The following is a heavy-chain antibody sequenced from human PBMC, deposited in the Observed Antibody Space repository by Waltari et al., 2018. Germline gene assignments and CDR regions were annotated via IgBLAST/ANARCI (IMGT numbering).Heavy chain of an antibody. V-gene: IGHV3-23*01. J-gene: IGHJ4*02. D-gene: IGHD1-20*01. CDR1: GLIFNNFA. CDR3: AKPFYNWDDPLHS. Sequence: EVQLLESGGGLVQPGGSLRLSCAASGLIFNNFAINWVRLAPGTGLDWVAAITVSDDTFYADSVMGRFTVSRDTSKNTVYLQMNGLRAEDTAIYYCAKPFYNWDDPLHSWGQGTLVAVSS. CDR2: ITVSDDT.